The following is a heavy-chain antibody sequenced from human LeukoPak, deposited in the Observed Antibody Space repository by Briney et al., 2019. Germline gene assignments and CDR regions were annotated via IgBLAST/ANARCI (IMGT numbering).Heavy chain of an antibody. D-gene: IGHD3-3*01. V-gene: IGHV1-2*02. CDR2: INPNSGGT. Sequence: EASVKVSCKASGYTFTGYYMHWVRQAPGQGLEWMGWINPNSGGTNYAQKFQGRVTKTRDTSISTAYMELSRLRSDDTAVYYCASNIRFLEWFFDYWGQGTLVTVSS. J-gene: IGHJ4*02. CDR1: GYTFTGYY. CDR3: ASNIRFLEWFFDY.